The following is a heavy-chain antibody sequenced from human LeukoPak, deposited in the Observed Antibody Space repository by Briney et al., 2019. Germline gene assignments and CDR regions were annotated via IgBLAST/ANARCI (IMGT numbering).Heavy chain of an antibody. CDR2: IRYDGINK. CDR3: AKEGDYYGSGSYRDGFDI. Sequence: PGGSLRLSCAASGFTLSTHGMHWIRQAPGKGLEWVAFIRYDGINKYYADSVKGRFTISRDSFKNTLYLQMNSLRPEDTAVYYCAKEGDYYGSGSYRDGFDIWGQGTRATVSS. D-gene: IGHD3-10*01. CDR1: GFTLSTHG. V-gene: IGHV3-30*02. J-gene: IGHJ3*02.